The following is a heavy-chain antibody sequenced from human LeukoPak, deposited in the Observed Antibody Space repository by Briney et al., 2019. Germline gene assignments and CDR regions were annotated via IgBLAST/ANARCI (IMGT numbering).Heavy chain of an antibody. Sequence: PSETQSLTCAVSGGSISSNSYYWGWIRQPPGKGLEWIGSIYYSGSTYYNPSLKSRVTISVDTSKNQFSLKLSSVTAADTAVYYCARGQGYSYGYEWFDPWGQGTLVTVSS. V-gene: IGHV4-39*01. CDR1: GGSISSNSYY. J-gene: IGHJ5*02. CDR3: ARGQGYSYGYEWFDP. D-gene: IGHD5-18*01. CDR2: IYYSGST.